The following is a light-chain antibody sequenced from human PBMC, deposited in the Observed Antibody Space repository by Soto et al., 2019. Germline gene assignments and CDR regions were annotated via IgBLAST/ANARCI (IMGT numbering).Light chain of an antibody. CDR3: QQSYSSPLT. Sequence: DLQMTQSPSSLSASVGDRVTITCRASQSITNFLNWYQQKPGKAPQLLIYAASSLQSGVPARFSGGGSGTDFTLTISSLQPGDFATYYCQQSYSSPLTFGGGTKVEIK. J-gene: IGKJ4*01. CDR2: AAS. CDR1: QSITNF. V-gene: IGKV1-39*01.